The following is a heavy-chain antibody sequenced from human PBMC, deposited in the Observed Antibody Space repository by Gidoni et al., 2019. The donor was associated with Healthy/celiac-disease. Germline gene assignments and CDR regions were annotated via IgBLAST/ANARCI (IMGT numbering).Heavy chain of an antibody. D-gene: IGHD3-10*01. V-gene: IGHV3-30*18. Sequence: VQLVEPGGGVVQPGRSLRLSCAASGFTFSSYGMPWVRQAPGKGLEWVAVISYDGSNKYYADSVKGRFTISRDNSKNTLYLQMNSLRAEDTAVYYCAKDLVTMVRGVIIPANYYYGMDVWGQGTTVTVSS. CDR1: GFTFSSYG. J-gene: IGHJ6*02. CDR3: AKDLVTMVRGVIIPANYYYGMDV. CDR2: ISYDGSNK.